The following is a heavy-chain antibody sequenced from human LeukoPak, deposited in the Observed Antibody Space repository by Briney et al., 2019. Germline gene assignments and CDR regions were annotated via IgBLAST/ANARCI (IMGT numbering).Heavy chain of an antibody. CDR2: ISYDGSNK. CDR3: ARDTAMGRPFDY. Sequence: GGSLRLSCAASGFTFSSYAMHWVRQAPGKGLEWVAVISYDGSNKYYADSVKGRFTISRDNSKNTLYLQMNSLRAEDAAVYYCARDTAMGRPFDYWGQGTLVTVSS. V-gene: IGHV3-30-3*01. J-gene: IGHJ4*02. D-gene: IGHD5-18*01. CDR1: GFTFSSYA.